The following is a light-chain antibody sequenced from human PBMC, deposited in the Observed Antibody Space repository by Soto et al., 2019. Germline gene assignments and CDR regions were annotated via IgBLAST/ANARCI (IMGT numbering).Light chain of an antibody. CDR3: QVWDSAVDDHTYV. V-gene: IGLV3-21*02. CDR2: HVY. J-gene: IGLJ1*01. CDR1: KIGSKS. Sequence: SYELTQPPSVSVAPGQTARIPCGGNKIGSKSVHCYQQKPGQAPVLAVYHVYDRPSGIPERFSGFNSANTATMTIIRVDAGEEADYSGQVWDSAVDDHTYVFGAGTKLTVL.